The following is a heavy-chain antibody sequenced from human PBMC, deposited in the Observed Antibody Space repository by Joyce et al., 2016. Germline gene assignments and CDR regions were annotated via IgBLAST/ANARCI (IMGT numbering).Heavy chain of an antibody. CDR3: VRGENGSGTRKRDV. V-gene: IGHV4-34*01. CDR2: INHSGSS. Sequence: QVQLQQWGAGLLKPSETLSLTCGVYGGSFGGYYWTWLRQPPGKGLEWIGEINHSGSSRYIPSLESRMTISVDTSKEQFALKLNSVTAADTAVYYCVRGENGSGTRKRDVWGTGTTVTVSS. CDR1: GGSFGGYY. D-gene: IGHD1-1*01. J-gene: IGHJ6*04.